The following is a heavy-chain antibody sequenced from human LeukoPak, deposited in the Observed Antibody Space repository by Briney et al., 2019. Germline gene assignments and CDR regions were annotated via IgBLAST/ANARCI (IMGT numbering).Heavy chain of an antibody. J-gene: IGHJ4*02. CDR2: INTNTGNP. Sequence: ASVKVSCKASGYTFSSYAMNWVRQAPGQGLEWMGWINTNTGNPTYAQGFTGRCVFSLDTSVSTAYLQISSLQAEDTAVYYCARSNNDGDYLGVGFDYWGQGTLVTVSS. CDR1: GYTFSSYA. D-gene: IGHD4-17*01. CDR3: ARSNNDGDYLGVGFDY. V-gene: IGHV7-4-1*02.